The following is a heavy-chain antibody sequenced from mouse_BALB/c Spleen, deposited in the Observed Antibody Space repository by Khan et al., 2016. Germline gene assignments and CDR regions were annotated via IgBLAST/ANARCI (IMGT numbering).Heavy chain of an antibody. CDR2: INPDSSTI. J-gene: IGHJ2*01. CDR3: ARLHYYGYRDN. D-gene: IGHD1-2*01. V-gene: IGHV4-1*02. Sequence: EVELVESGGGLVQPGGSLKLSCAASGFDFSRYWMSWVRQAPGKGLEWIGEINPDSSTINYTPSLKDKFIISRDNAKNTLYLQMNKVRSEDTALYYCARLHYYGYRDNWGQGTTLTVSS. CDR1: GFDFSRYW.